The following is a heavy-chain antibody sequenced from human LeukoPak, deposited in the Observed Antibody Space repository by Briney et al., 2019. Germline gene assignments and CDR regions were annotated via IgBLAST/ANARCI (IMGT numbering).Heavy chain of an antibody. CDR3: AKYAVREIFFGDY. CDR2: ISAGATRT. Sequence: GGSLRLSCAASGFNFRNYAMAWVRQAPGKGLEWVSGISAGATRTYYAASVRGRFTISRDNSQNTLYPHMNSLRAEDTAVYYCAKYAVREIFFGDYWGQGTLVAVSS. CDR1: GFNFRNYA. V-gene: IGHV3-23*01. D-gene: IGHD3-3*01. J-gene: IGHJ4*02.